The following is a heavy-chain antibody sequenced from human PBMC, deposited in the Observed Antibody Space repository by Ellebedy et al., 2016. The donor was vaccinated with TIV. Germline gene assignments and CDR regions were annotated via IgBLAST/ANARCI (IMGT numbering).Heavy chain of an antibody. Sequence: GESLKISRAASGFTFSSYRMHWVRQGPGKGLVWVSRINSDGSSTGYADSVKGRFTISRDNAKNTLYLQMNSLRAEDTAVYYCARGYCGGECYWWYFDLWGRGTLVSVS. CDR2: INSDGSST. V-gene: IGHV3-74*01. CDR3: ARGYCGGECYWWYFDL. CDR1: GFTFSSYR. J-gene: IGHJ2*01. D-gene: IGHD2-21*01.